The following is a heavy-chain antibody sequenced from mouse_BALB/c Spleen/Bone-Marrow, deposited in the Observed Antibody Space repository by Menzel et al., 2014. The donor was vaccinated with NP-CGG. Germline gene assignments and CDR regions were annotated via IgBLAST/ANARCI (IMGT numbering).Heavy chain of an antibody. D-gene: IGHD2-1*01. CDR3: TRTMDGNYGFAY. V-gene: IGHV14-1*02. CDR2: IDPENANT. J-gene: IGHJ3*01. CDR1: GFNIKDYY. Sequence: VQLKESGAELVRPGALVKLSCKASGFNIKDYYIHWVKQRPEQGLEWIGWIDPENANTIYDPNFQGKASLTADTSSNTAYLQLSSLTSEDTAVYYCTRTMDGNYGFAYWGQGTLVTVSA.